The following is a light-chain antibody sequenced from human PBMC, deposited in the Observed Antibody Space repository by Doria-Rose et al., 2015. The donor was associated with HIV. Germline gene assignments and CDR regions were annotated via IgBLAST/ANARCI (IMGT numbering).Light chain of an antibody. CDR3: HQYGTSWT. CDR1: QSFSSTY. Sequence: IVLTQSPGTLSLSPGERATLSCRASQSFSSTYLAWYQQKPGQAPSLLIYDGSTRATGIPDRFSASGSGTDFTLTINRLEPEDFALYYCHQYGTSWTFGQGTKVE. J-gene: IGKJ1*01. V-gene: IGKV3-20*01. CDR2: DGS.